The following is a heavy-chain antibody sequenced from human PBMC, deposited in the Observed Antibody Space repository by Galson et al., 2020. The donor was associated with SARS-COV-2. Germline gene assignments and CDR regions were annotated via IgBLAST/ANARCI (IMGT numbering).Heavy chain of an antibody. CDR1: GSTFSSYW. D-gene: IGHD4-4*01. Sequence: GGSLRLSCAASGSTFSSYWMHWVRQAPGKGLVWVSRINDDGSSTRYADFVKGRFTISRDNAKNTLYLQMNSLRAEDTAVYYCARGATVTTSYYYYYYMDVWGKGTTVTVSS. CDR3: ARGATVTTSYYYYYYMDV. V-gene: IGHV3-74*01. CDR2: INDDGSST. J-gene: IGHJ6*03.